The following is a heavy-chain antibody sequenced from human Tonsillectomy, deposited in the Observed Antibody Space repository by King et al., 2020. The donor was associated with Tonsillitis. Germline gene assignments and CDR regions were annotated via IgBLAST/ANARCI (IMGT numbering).Heavy chain of an antibody. J-gene: IGHJ4*02. Sequence: VQLQQWGAGLLKPSETLSLTCAVYGGSLSGYSWSWIRQPPGKGLEWIGEISHSGHTNYSPSLKSRVTMSVDTSKNQLSLELNSVTAADTAIYSCARGFYNDCWSGSSYYFDHWGRGSLVTVSS. CDR3: ARGFYNDCWSGSSYYFDH. D-gene: IGHD3-3*01. CDR2: ISHSGHT. V-gene: IGHV4-34*01. CDR1: GGSLSGYS.